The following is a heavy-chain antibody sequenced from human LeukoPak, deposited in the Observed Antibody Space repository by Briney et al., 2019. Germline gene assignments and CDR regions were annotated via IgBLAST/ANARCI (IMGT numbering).Heavy chain of an antibody. CDR1: GGTFSSYA. D-gene: IGHD4-17*01. CDR2: IIPIFGTA. CDR3: ARESSRPDYGDYVGAFDI. Sequence: SVKVSCKASGGTFSSYAISWVRQAPGQGLEWMGGIIPIFGTANYAQNFQGRVTITADESTSTAYMELSSLRAEDTAVYYCARESSRPDYGDYVGAFDIWGQGTMVTVSS. V-gene: IGHV1-69*13. J-gene: IGHJ3*02.